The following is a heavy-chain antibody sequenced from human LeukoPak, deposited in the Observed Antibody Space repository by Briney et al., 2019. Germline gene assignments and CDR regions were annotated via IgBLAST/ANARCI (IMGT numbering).Heavy chain of an antibody. CDR3: AKPPKGYSYGSYYFDY. J-gene: IGHJ4*02. D-gene: IGHD5-18*01. Sequence: PGGSLRLSCAASGFTFSSYAMSWVRQAPGKGLEWVSAISGSGGSKYYADSVKGRFTISRDNSKNTLYLQMNSLRAEDTAVYYCAKPPKGYSYGSYYFDYWGQGTLVTVSS. V-gene: IGHV3-23*01. CDR1: GFTFSSYA. CDR2: ISGSGGSK.